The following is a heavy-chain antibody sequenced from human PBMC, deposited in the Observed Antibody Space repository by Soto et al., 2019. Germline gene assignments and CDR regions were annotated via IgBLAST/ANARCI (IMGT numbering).Heavy chain of an antibody. CDR3: ARAPLAPWYFDY. J-gene: IGHJ4*02. CDR2: ISSSGSTI. CDR1: GFTFSDYY. Sequence: VGSLRLSGAASGFTFSDYYMSWIRQAPGKGLEWVSYISSSGSTIYYADSVKGRFTISRDNAKNSLYLQMNSLRAEDTAVYYCARAPLAPWYFDYWGQGTLVTVSS. D-gene: IGHD3-16*01. V-gene: IGHV3-11*01.